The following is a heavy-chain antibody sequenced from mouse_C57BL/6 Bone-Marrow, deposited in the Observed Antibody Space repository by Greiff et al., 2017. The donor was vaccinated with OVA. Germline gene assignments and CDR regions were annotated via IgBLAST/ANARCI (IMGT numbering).Heavy chain of an antibody. J-gene: IGHJ1*03. CDR1: GYTFTDYY. Sequence: QVQLQQSGPELVKPGASVKISCKASGYTFTDYYINWVKQRPGQGLEWIGLLYPGSGNTKYNEKFKGKATLTVDTSSSTAYMQLSSLTSEDSAVYFCAREGHYDYDGYWYFDVWGTGTTVTVSS. D-gene: IGHD2-4*01. CDR2: LYPGSGNT. CDR3: AREGHYDYDGYWYFDV. V-gene: IGHV1-84*01.